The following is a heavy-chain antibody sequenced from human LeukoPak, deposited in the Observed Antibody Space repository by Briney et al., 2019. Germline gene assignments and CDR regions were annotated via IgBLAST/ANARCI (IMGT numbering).Heavy chain of an antibody. D-gene: IGHD5-18*01. CDR3: AGVDAAMPDAFDI. CDR2: IYSDGRT. CDR1: GFTVSNKH. V-gene: IGHV3-53*05. Sequence: GGSLRLSCAASGFTVSNKHMTWVRQAPGKGLEWVSLIYSDGRTYYADSVKGRCTISRDNSKNTLYLQMNSLRADDTAVYYCAGVDAAMPDAFDIWGQGTTVTVSS. J-gene: IGHJ3*02.